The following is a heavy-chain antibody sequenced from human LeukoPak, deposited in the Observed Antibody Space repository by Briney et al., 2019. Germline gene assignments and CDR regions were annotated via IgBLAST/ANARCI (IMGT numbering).Heavy chain of an antibody. J-gene: IGHJ4*02. D-gene: IGHD6-13*01. Sequence: GASVKVSCKVSGYNLTELSMHWVRQAPGKGLEWMGGFDPEDGETIYAQKFQGRVTMTEDTSTDTAYMELSSLRSEDTAVYYCATTAAAGLKYYFDYWGQGTQVTVSS. CDR3: ATTAAAGLKYYFDY. V-gene: IGHV1-24*01. CDR1: GYNLTELS. CDR2: FDPEDGET.